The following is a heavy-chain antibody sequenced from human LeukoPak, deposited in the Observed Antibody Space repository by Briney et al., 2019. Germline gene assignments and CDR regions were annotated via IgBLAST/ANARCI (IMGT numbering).Heavy chain of an antibody. J-gene: IGHJ6*02. CDR1: GFTFSSYS. CDR2: ISSSSSTI. CDR3: ARDMGRKGIETVVWDYCGMDV. D-gene: IGHD3-16*01. Sequence: GGSLRLSCAASGFTFSSYSMNWVRQAPGKGLEWVSYISSSSSTIYYADSVKGRFTISRDNAKNSLYLQMYSLRAEDTAVYYCARDMGRKGIETVVWDYCGMDVWGQATTVTVSS. V-gene: IGHV3-48*01.